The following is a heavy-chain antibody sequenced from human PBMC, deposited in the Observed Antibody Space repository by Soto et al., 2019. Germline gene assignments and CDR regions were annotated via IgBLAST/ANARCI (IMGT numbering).Heavy chain of an antibody. D-gene: IGHD2-15*01. CDR1: GGSISSGGYY. V-gene: IGHV4-31*03. CDR3: ASREFKRDIGVGFSDGMDV. J-gene: IGHJ6*02. CDR2: IYYSGST. Sequence: SETLSLTCTVSGGSISSGGYYWSWIRQHPGKGLEWIGYIYYSGSTYYNPSLKSRVTISVDTSKNEFSLKLSSVTAADTAVYYCASREFKRDIGVGFSDGMDVWGQGTTVTVSS.